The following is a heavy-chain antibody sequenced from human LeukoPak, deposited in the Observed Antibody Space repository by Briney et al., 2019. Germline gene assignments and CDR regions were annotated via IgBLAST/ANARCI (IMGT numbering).Heavy chain of an antibody. CDR3: ARSSSSPLDAFDI. V-gene: IGHV1-2*04. CDR1: GYTFTGYY. CDR2: INPNSGGT. Sequence: ASVKVSCKASGYTFTGYYMHWVRQAPGQGLEWMGWINPNSGGTNYAQKFQGWVTMTRDTSISTAFMELSRLRSDDTAVYYCARSSSSPLDAFDIWGQGTMVTVSS. J-gene: IGHJ3*02. D-gene: IGHD6-13*01.